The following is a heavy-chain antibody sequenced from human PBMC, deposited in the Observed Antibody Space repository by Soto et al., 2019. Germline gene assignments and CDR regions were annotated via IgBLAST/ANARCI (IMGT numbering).Heavy chain of an antibody. D-gene: IGHD4-17*01. CDR2: IDPSDSYT. CDR3: ARLEPDYGDYYYYYGMDV. V-gene: IGHV5-10-1*01. Sequence: GESLKNSCKGSGYSFTSYWISWVRQMPGKGLEWMGRIDPSDSYTNYSPSFQGHVTISADKSISTAYLQWSSLKASDTAMFYCARLEPDYGDYYYYYGMDVWGQGTTVTVSS. CDR1: GYSFTSYW. J-gene: IGHJ6*02.